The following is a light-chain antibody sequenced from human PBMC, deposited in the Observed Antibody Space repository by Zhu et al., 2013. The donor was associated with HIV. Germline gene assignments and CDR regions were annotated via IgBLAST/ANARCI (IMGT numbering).Light chain of an antibody. CDR1: QSVSSN. CDR2: GAS. J-gene: IGKJ3*01. Sequence: EIVMTQSPATLSVSPGERATLSCRAGQSVSSNLAWYQQKPGQAPRLLIYGASTRATGIPARFSGSESGTEFTLTISSLQSEDFAVYYCQQYNDWPGTFGPGTKVD. CDR3: QQYNDWPGT. V-gene: IGKV3-15*01.